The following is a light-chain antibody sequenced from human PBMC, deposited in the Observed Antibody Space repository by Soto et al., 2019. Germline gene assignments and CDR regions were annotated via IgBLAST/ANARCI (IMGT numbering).Light chain of an antibody. V-gene: IGKV3-15*01. CDR2: GAS. CDR1: QSVSSD. Sequence: EIVMTQSPATLSVSPGERATLSCRASQSVSSDLAWYQQKPGQAPRFVIYGASTRATGVPARFSGSGSGTEVTLTISSLQSEDFAVYYCQQYNNWPRTFGQGTKV. J-gene: IGKJ1*01. CDR3: QQYNNWPRT.